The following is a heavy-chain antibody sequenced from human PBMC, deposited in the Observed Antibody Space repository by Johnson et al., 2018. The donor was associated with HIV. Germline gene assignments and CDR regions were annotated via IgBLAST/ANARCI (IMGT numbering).Heavy chain of an antibody. D-gene: IGHD3-16*01. CDR3: TTVPDCGVTLDL. Sequence: VQLVESGGGLVKPGGSLRLSCAASGFTVTKAWMNWVRQAPGKGLEWVGRIKSESDGGSTDHAAPVKGRFTISRDDSKNTLDLQMHSLKTEDTAVYYCTTVPDCGVTLDLWGPGTLVTVSS. CDR1: GFTVTKAW. V-gene: IGHV3-15*01. J-gene: IGHJ3*01. CDR2: IKSESDGGST.